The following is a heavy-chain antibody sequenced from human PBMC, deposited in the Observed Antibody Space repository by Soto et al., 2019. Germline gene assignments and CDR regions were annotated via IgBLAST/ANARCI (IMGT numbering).Heavy chain of an antibody. V-gene: IGHV3-73*01. CDR3: STLTGAETVTTTFDY. D-gene: IGHD4-4*01. CDR1: GFTFSGST. Sequence: GGSLRLSCVGSGFTFSGSTIHWVRQASGKGLEWVGHITSKAKNYATVYGASVKGRFAISRDDSKNTAYLQMNSLKTEDTALYFCSTLTGAETVTTTFDYGGKGTLVHVSP. CDR2: ITSKAKNYAT. J-gene: IGHJ4*02.